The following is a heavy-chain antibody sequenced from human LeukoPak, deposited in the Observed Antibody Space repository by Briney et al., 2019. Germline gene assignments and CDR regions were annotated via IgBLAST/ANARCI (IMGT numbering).Heavy chain of an antibody. V-gene: IGHV3-23*01. CDR3: AKSSPPPLRS. Sequence: PGGSLRLSCAASGFTFSSYGMSWVRQAPGKGLEWVSRISASGHSTTYADSVKGRITISRDKSKNTLYLQMNSLRAEDTAVYYCAKSSPPPLRSWGQGTLVTVSS. J-gene: IGHJ5*02. CDR1: GFTFSSYG. CDR2: ISASGHST.